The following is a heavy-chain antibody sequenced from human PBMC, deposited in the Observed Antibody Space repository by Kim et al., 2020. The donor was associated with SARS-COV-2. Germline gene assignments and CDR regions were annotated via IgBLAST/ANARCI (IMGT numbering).Heavy chain of an antibody. CDR2: IYYSGST. Sequence: SETLSLTCTVSGGSISSSSYYWGWIRQPPGKGLEWIGSIYYSGSTYYNPSLKSRVTISVDTSKNQFSLKLSSVTAADTAVYYCARHLGGWGAHLDYWGQGTLVTVSS. CDR1: GGSISSSSYY. J-gene: IGHJ4*02. V-gene: IGHV4-39*01. CDR3: ARHLGGWGAHLDY. D-gene: IGHD3-16*01.